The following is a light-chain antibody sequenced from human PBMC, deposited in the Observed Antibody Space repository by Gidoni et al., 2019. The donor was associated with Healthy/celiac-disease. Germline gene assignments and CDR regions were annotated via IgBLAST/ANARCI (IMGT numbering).Light chain of an antibody. Sequence: DIQMTQPPSSLSASVGDRVTITCRASQSISSYVNWYQQKPGKAPKLLIYAASSLQSGVPSRFSGSVSGTDFTLTISSLQPEDFATYYCQQSYSTPITFGQGTRLGIK. CDR1: QSISSY. V-gene: IGKV1-39*01. CDR3: QQSYSTPIT. J-gene: IGKJ5*01. CDR2: AAS.